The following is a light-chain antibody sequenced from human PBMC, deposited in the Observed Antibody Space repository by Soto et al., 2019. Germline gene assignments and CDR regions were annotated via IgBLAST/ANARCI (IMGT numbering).Light chain of an antibody. CDR2: EVS. Sequence: QSVLTQPPSASGSPGQSVTISCTGTSSDVGGYNYVSWYQQHPGEAPKLMIYEVSQRPSGVPDRFSGSKSGNTASLTVSGLQAEDEGDYYCSSYAGSNNLVFGGGTKVTVL. V-gene: IGLV2-8*01. J-gene: IGLJ2*01. CDR3: SSYAGSNNLV. CDR1: SSDVGGYNY.